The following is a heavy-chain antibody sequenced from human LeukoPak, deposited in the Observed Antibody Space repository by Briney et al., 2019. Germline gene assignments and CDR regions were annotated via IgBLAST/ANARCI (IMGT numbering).Heavy chain of an antibody. CDR1: GGSMSSYY. CDR3: ARTVVTLDWYFDL. Sequence: SETLSLTCTVSGGSMSSYYWSWIRQPPGKGLEWIGYIYYSGSTNYNPSLKSRVTISVDTSKNQFSLKLSSVTAADTAVYYCARTVVTLDWYFDLWGRGTLVSVFS. V-gene: IGHV4-59*08. D-gene: IGHD4-23*01. J-gene: IGHJ2*01. CDR2: IYYSGST.